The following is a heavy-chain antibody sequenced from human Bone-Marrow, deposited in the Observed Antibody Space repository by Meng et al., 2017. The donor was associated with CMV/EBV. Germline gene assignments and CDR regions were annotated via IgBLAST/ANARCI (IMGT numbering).Heavy chain of an antibody. D-gene: IGHD3-3*01. Sequence: SETLSLTCTVSGGSISSYYWSWIRQPPGKGLELIGYIYYSGSTNYNPTLKSRVTISVDTSKNQFSLKLSSVTAADPAVYYCASFAYYGYGMDVWGQGTTVTVSS. V-gene: IGHV4-59*01. CDR1: GGSISSYY. CDR2: IYYSGST. CDR3: ASFAYYGYGMDV. J-gene: IGHJ6*02.